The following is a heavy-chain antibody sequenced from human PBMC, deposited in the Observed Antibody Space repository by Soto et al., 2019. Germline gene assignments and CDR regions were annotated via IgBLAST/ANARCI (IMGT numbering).Heavy chain of an antibody. Sequence: EVQLVESGGGLVKPGGSLRLSCVASGFTFRSYSMNWVRQAPGKGLEWVSFISSSSGYIYYAESLRGRFTISRDNAKNSLYLQMNSLRAEDTAVYFCARARGSGYYVEPCDYWGQGTLVTVSS. CDR1: GFTFRSYS. D-gene: IGHD3-22*01. CDR2: ISSSSGYI. J-gene: IGHJ4*02. CDR3: ARARGSGYYVEPCDY. V-gene: IGHV3-21*01.